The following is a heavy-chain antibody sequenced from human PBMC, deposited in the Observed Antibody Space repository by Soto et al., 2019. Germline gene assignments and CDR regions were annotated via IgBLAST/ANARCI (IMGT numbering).Heavy chain of an antibody. J-gene: IGHJ4*02. CDR3: ARTTAVPNTLRSRYFFDY. CDR2: VYYSGTT. V-gene: IGHV4-61*01. Sequence: SETLSLTCSVSGGSVSNKTYYWSWIRQPPGKRLEWIGYVYYSGTTNYNPSLKSRVTTSVDLSKNQFSLRLSSVTTADTALYYCARTTAVPNTLRSRYFFDYWGQGTLVTVSS. D-gene: IGHD4-17*01. CDR1: GGSVSNKTYY.